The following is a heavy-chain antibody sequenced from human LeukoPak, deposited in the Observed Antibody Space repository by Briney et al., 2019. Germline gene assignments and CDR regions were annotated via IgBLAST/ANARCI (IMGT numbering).Heavy chain of an antibody. CDR3: ASIPYSSSWNRGGMDV. Sequence: ASVKVSCKASGYTFTGYYMHWVRQAPGQGLEWMGWINPNSGGTNYAQKFQGRVTMTRDTSIGTAYMELSRLRSDDTAVYYCASIPYSSSWNRGGMDVWGQGTTVTVSS. CDR2: INPNSGGT. J-gene: IGHJ6*02. CDR1: GYTFTGYY. V-gene: IGHV1-2*02. D-gene: IGHD6-13*01.